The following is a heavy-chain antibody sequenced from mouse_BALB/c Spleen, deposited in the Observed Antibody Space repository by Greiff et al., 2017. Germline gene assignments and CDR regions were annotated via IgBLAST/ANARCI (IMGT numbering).Heavy chain of an antibody. V-gene: IGHV5-4*02. Sequence: EVNLVESGGGLVKPGGSLKLSCAASGFTFSDYYMYWVRQTPDKRLEWVATISDGGSYTYYPDSVKGRFTISRDNAKNNLYLQMSSLKSEDTAMYYCAREGYYGSFAYWGQGTLVTVSA. CDR3: AREGYYGSFAY. CDR1: GFTFSDYY. J-gene: IGHJ3*01. D-gene: IGHD1-1*01. CDR2: ISDGGSYT.